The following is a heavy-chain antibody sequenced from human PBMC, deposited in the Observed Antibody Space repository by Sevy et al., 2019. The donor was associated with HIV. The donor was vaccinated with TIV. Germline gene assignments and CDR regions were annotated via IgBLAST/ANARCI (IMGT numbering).Heavy chain of an antibody. CDR1: GISFSNYW. Sequence: GGSLRLSCAASGISFSNYWMSWVRQAPGKGLEWVANINQDGSEKKFVGSVKGRFTISRDNAKNSGYLQMNSLTAEDTAVDYCARDRWAKYPEDGFDIWGQGTMVTVSS. J-gene: IGHJ3*02. V-gene: IGHV3-7*01. CDR3: ARDRWAKYPEDGFDI. CDR2: INQDGSEK.